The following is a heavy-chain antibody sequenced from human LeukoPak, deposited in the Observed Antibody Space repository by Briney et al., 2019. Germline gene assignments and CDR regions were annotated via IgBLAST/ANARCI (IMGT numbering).Heavy chain of an antibody. Sequence: GGSLRVSCAASGFTFSSYAMNWVRQAPGKGLEWVSGISGSGGSTYYADSVKGRFTISRDNSNNTLYLQMSSLRAEDTAVYYCEKVVSGSYYSPLDNWGQGTLGTVSS. CDR1: GFTFSSYA. V-gene: IGHV3-23*01. J-gene: IGHJ4*02. D-gene: IGHD1-26*01. CDR2: ISGSGGST. CDR3: EKVVSGSYYSPLDN.